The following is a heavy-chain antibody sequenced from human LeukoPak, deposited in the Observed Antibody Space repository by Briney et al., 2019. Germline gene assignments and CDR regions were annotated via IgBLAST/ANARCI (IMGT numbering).Heavy chain of an antibody. Sequence: GGSLRLSCAASGFTFSSYAMSWVRQAPGKGLEWVSGISGTGGSTWYADSVKGRFTIYRDNSKNTLDLQMSSLRAEDTAVYYCAKEGDNTTTTKKYFDYWGQGTLVTVSS. CDR3: AKEGDNTTTTKKYFDY. D-gene: IGHD1-1*01. CDR1: GFTFSSYA. CDR2: ISGTGGST. V-gene: IGHV3-23*01. J-gene: IGHJ4*02.